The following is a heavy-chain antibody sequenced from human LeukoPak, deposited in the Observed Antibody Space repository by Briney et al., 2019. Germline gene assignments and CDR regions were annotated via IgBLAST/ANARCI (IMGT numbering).Heavy chain of an antibody. J-gene: IGHJ3*02. Sequence: GGSLRLSCAASGFTFSSYSMNWVRQAPGKGLEWVSSISSSSSYIYYADSVKGRFTISRDNAKNSLYLHMNSLRAEDTAVYYCARAETYYYDSSGYWSDGFDIWGQGTTVTVSS. V-gene: IGHV3-21*01. CDR3: ARAETYYYDSSGYWSDGFDI. CDR1: GFTFSSYS. CDR2: ISSSSSYI. D-gene: IGHD3-22*01.